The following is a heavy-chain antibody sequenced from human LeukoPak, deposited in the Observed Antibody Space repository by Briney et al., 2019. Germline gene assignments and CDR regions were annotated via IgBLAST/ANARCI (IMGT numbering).Heavy chain of an antibody. CDR3: AVGSGR. V-gene: IGHV3-66*01. J-gene: IGHJ4*02. D-gene: IGHD1-26*01. Sequence: GGSLRLSCAASGFTVSNNYMSWVRQAPGKGLEWASVAFAGGSTYYADSVKDRFTISRDNSKNTLSLQMDGLRVEDTGVYYCAVGSGRWGQGTLVTVSS. CDR1: GFTVSNNY. CDR2: AFAGGST.